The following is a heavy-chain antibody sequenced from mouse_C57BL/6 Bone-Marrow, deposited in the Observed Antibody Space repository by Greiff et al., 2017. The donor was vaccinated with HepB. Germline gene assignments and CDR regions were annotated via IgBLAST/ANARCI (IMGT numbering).Heavy chain of an antibody. CDR3: AIPPPYGSNYDYAMDY. Sequence: QVQLQQPGAELVKPGASVKLSCKASGYTFTSYWMHWVKQRPGQGLEWIGMIHPNSGSTNYNEKFKSKATLTVDKSSSTAYMQLSSLTSEDSAVYYCAIPPPYGSNYDYAMDYWGQGTSVTVSS. CDR1: GYTFTSYW. CDR2: IHPNSGST. V-gene: IGHV1-64*01. D-gene: IGHD1-1*01. J-gene: IGHJ4*01.